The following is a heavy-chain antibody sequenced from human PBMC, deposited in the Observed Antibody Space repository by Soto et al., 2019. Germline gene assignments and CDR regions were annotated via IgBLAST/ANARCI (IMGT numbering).Heavy chain of an antibody. Sequence: ETRPEPGDPPQTTTHTCPFPVFSLSTSGGGVGWIRHPPGKALEWLALIYWDDDKRYSPSLKSRLTITKDTSKNQVVLTMTNMDPVDTATYYCAHTPAATRGWFDPWGQGTLVTVSS. CDR3: AHTPAATRGWFDP. J-gene: IGHJ5*02. D-gene: IGHD2-2*01. V-gene: IGHV2-5*02. CDR1: VFSLSTSGGG. CDR2: IYWDDDK.